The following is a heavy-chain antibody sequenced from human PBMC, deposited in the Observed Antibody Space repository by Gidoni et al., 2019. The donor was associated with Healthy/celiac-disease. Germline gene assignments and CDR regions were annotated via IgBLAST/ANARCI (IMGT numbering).Heavy chain of an antibody. V-gene: IGHV4-31*03. CDR2: IYYSGST. Sequence: QVQLQESGPGLVKPSHALSLTCTVSGGSISSGGYHWSWVRQHPGKGLEWIGYIYYSGSTYYNPSLKTRVTISVDTSKNQFSLTPSSVTAADTAVYYCAREAGDGYNPYWGQGTLVTVSS. D-gene: IGHD5-12*01. CDR1: GGSISSGGYH. J-gene: IGHJ4*02. CDR3: AREAGDGYNPY.